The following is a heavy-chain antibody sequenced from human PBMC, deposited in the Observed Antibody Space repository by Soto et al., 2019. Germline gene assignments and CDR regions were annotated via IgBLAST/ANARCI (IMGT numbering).Heavy chain of an antibody. Sequence: QITLEETGPTLVKPTQTLTLTCTFSGFSLTTGRVGVGWIRQPPGKALEWLAVIHWNDDNHYSPSRKSRLTITKDTSKNHVVLTLTNMDPVDTAKYYCTHRLVGSGQGYWGQGTLVTVSS. CDR1: GFSLTTGRVG. J-gene: IGHJ4*02. CDR3: THRLVGSGQGY. D-gene: IGHD2-15*01. V-gene: IGHV2-5*01. CDR2: IHWNDDN.